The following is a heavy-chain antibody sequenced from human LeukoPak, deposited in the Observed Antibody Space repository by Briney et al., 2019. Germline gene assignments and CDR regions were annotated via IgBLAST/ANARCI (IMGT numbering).Heavy chain of an antibody. V-gene: IGHV4-34*01. CDR1: GGSFSGYY. J-gene: IGHJ4*02. CDR3: ARVYRGYDFWSGYYADY. Sequence: SETPSLTCAVYGGSFSGYYWSWIRQPPGKGLEWIGEINHSGSTNYNPSLKSRVTISVDTSKNQFSLKLSSVTAADTAVYYCARVYRGYDFWSGYYADYWGQGTLVTVSS. CDR2: INHSGST. D-gene: IGHD3-3*01.